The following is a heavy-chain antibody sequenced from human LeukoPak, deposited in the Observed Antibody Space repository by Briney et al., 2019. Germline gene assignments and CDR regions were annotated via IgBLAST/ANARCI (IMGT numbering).Heavy chain of an antibody. D-gene: IGHD5-12*01. CDR3: ARDTIVATRQGYYYFGMDV. CDR1: GFTFSSYG. J-gene: IGHJ6*04. CDR2: IWYDGSNK. Sequence: GRSLRHSCAASGFTFSSYGMHWVRQAPGKGLEWVAVIWYDGSNKYYADSVKGRFTISRDNSKNTLYLQMNSLRAEDTAVYYCARDTIVATRQGYYYFGMDVWGKGTTVTVSS. V-gene: IGHV3-33*01.